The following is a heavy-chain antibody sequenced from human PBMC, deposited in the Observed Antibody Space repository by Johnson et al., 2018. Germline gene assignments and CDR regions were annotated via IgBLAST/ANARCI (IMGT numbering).Heavy chain of an antibody. D-gene: IGHD5-12*01. J-gene: IGHJ4*02. Sequence: QVQLVESGGGVVQPGKSLSLSCVASGFIFSNYGIHWVRQVPGKGLEWVGVIWFDGSRQKYADSVKGRFTIPRENSKNTVYLEMNSRRAEETAGEYCTRDPREVACWPLDYWGQGTLVTVSS. CDR2: IWFDGSRQ. CDR3: TRDPREVACWPLDY. V-gene: IGHV3-33*01. CDR1: GFIFSNYG.